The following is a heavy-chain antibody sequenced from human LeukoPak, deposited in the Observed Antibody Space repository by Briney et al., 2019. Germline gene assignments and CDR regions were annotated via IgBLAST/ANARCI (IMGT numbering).Heavy chain of an antibody. D-gene: IGHD6-19*01. CDR3: ARVAGWHWFDP. CDR2: IRPRGDNA. J-gene: IGHJ5*02. Sequence: GGSLRLSCAASGFTFSSYWMTWVRQAPGRGLEWVSSIRPRGDNAYYGDSVKGRFTVSRDNSKNTVYLEMNNMRVDDTAVYYCARVAGWHWFDPWGQGTLVTVSS. V-gene: IGHV3-23*01. CDR1: GFTFSSYW.